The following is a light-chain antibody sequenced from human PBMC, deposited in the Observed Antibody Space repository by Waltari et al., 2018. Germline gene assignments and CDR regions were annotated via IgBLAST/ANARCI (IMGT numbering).Light chain of an antibody. CDR1: QSISTY. J-gene: IGKJ4*01. V-gene: IGKV1-39*01. CDR2: AAS. Sequence: DIQLTQSPSSLSASVGDRVSITCRASQSISTYLNWYQQNPGKAPQLLIYAASSLLSGVPSRFRGSGSGTDFTLTISGLQPEDFATYYCQQSYGTLFGGGTKVEIK. CDR3: QQSYGTL.